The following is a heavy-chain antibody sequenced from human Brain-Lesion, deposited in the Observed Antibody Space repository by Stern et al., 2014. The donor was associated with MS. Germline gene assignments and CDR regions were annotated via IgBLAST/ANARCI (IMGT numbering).Heavy chain of an antibody. D-gene: IGHD3-10*01. J-gene: IGHJ6*02. CDR1: GVSLSTTGMR. Sequence: QIPLKESGPALVTPTQSLTLTCTLSGVSLSTTGMRVSWIRQPPGKALEWLARIDWDDDKFYSTSLKTRLTISKDTSKNQVVLTMTNMDPVDTATYYCARQRLYYYGSGTEGGMDVWGQGTTVTVSS. CDR2: IDWDDDK. V-gene: IGHV2-70*04. CDR3: ARQRLYYYGSGTEGGMDV.